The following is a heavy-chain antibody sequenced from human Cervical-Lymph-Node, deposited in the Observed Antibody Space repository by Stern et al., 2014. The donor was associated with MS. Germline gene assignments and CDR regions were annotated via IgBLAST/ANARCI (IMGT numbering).Heavy chain of an antibody. J-gene: IGHJ5*02. Sequence: QLQLQESGPGLVKPSETLSLTCTVSGGSISSYYWSWIRQPPGKGLEWIGYIYYSGSTNYNPSLKSRVTISVDTSKNQFSLKLSSVTAADTAVYYCARERYYGGDDWFDPWGQGTLVTVSS. D-gene: IGHD4-23*01. V-gene: IGHV4-59*01. CDR1: GGSISSYY. CDR3: ARERYYGGDDWFDP. CDR2: IYYSGST.